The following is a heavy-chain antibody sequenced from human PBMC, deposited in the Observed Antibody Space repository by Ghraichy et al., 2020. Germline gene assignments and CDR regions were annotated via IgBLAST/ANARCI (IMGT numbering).Heavy chain of an antibody. Sequence: LSLTCAASGFTVSSNYMSWVRQAPGKGLEWVSVIYSGGSTYYADSVKGRFTISRDNSKNTLYLQMNSLRAEDTAVYYCARVRGYSYGSPNGMDVWGQGTTVTVSS. CDR1: GFTVSSNY. J-gene: IGHJ6*02. V-gene: IGHV3-53*01. CDR2: IYSGGST. CDR3: ARVRGYSYGSPNGMDV. D-gene: IGHD5-18*01.